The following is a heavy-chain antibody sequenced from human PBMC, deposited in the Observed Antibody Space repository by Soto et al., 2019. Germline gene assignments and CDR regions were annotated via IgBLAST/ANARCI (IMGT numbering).Heavy chain of an antibody. CDR2: INHSGST. J-gene: IGHJ4*02. D-gene: IGHD6-13*01. Sequence: SETPSLTCAVYGGSFSGYYWSWIRQPPGMGLEWIGEINHSGSTNYNPSLKSRVTISVDTSKNQFSLKLSSVTAADTAVYYCARNPYSSWSKIGYFDYWGQGTLVTVSS. CDR1: GGSFSGYY. V-gene: IGHV4-34*01. CDR3: ARNPYSSWSKIGYFDY.